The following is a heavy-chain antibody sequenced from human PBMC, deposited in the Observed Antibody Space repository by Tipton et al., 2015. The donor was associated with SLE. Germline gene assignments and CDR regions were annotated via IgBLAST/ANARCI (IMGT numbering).Heavy chain of an antibody. CDR3: AKTTVFAITSGLGN. Sequence: SLRLSCAASGFTFRSYWMHWVRQAPGKGLVWVSTISGRGATTYFADSVKGRFTVSRDNSKSTLYLQMDSLRAEDTAVYFCAKTTVFAITSGLGNWGQGTLVTVSS. CDR2: ISGRGATT. CDR1: GFTFRSYW. D-gene: IGHD1-20*01. J-gene: IGHJ4*02. V-gene: IGHV3-23*01.